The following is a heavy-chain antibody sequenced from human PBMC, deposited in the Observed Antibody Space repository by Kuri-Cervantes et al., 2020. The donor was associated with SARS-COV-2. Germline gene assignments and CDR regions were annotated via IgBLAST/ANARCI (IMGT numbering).Heavy chain of an antibody. CDR2: ISSSSSYI. CDR1: GFTFSSYS. J-gene: IGHJ3*02. V-gene: IGHV3-21*01. D-gene: IGHD6-13*01. CDR3: ASGYSSRLDAFDI. Sequence: GESLKISCAASGFTFSSYSMNWVRQAPGKELEWVSSISSSSSYIYYADSVKGRFTISRDNAKNSLYLQMNSLRAEDTAVYYCASGYSSRLDAFDIWGQGTMVTVSS.